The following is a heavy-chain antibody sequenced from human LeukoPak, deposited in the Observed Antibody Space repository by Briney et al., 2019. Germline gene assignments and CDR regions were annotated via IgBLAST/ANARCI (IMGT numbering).Heavy chain of an antibody. D-gene: IGHD6-19*01. CDR3: ARAQAVAGLHFDY. V-gene: IGHV4-39*07. CDR1: GGSISSSSYY. CDR2: IYYSGST. J-gene: IGHJ4*02. Sequence: SETLSLTCTVSGGSISSSSYYWGWIRQPPGKGLEWIGSIYYSGSTYYNPSLKSRVTISVDTSKNQFSLKLSSVTAADTAVYYCARAQAVAGLHFDYWGQGTLVTVSS.